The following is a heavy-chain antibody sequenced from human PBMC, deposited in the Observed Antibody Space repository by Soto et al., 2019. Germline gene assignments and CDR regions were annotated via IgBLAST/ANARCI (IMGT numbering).Heavy chain of an antibody. CDR1: GFIYSDYY. D-gene: IGHD2-15*01. V-gene: IGHV3-11*01. CDR3: ARLPPPSCSGGSYSPY. J-gene: IGHJ4*02. CDR2: ISTNGLNI. Sequence: GGSLRLSCVASGFIYSDYYMTWILQTPGSGLEWASYISTNGLNIYYADSVKGRFTISRDNTKNPLYLQRNGPRAEDTAVYYCARLPPPSCSGGSYSPYWGQGTLVTVSS.